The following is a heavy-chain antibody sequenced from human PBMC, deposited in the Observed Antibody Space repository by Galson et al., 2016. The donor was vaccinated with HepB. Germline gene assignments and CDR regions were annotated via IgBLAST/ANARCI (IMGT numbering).Heavy chain of an antibody. Sequence: SLRLSCAASGFTFRDHAMHWVRQAPGKGLEWVAVISYDGDRKYYADSVKGRFTISRDNSKNTLFLQMNSLRAEDTALFYCARNRERYYYDLNNYYDTDVWGQGTTVTGSS. J-gene: IGHJ6*02. D-gene: IGHD3-22*01. V-gene: IGHV3-30-3*01. CDR1: GFTFRDHA. CDR3: ARNRERYYYDLNNYYDTDV. CDR2: ISYDGDRK.